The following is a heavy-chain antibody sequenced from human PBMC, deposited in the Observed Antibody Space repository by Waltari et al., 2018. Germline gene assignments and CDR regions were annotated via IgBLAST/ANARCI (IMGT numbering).Heavy chain of an antibody. Sequence: EVQLVESGGGLVQPGGSLRLSCAASGFNFGRYWLHWVRQAPGKGLVLVSRINNDGSSTTYADSVKGRFTISRDNAKNTLDLQLNSLRAEDTAVYFCARRSTSSAPYFFDYWGQGTLVTVSS. CDR3: ARRSTSSAPYFFDY. V-gene: IGHV3-74*01. CDR1: GFNFGRYW. CDR2: INNDGSST. J-gene: IGHJ4*02. D-gene: IGHD6-6*01.